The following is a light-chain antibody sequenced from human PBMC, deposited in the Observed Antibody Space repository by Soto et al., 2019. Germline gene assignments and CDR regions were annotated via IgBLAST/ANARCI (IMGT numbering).Light chain of an antibody. CDR2: GVS. Sequence: QSALTLPASVSGSPEQSITISCTGTSSDVGSYNLVSWYQQHPGKAPKLMIYGVSQRPSGVSNRFSGSKSDNTASLTISGLQAEDEADYFCCSYAGSSPHVVFGGGTKVTVL. J-gene: IGLJ2*01. CDR3: CSYAGSSPHVV. CDR1: SSDVGSYNL. V-gene: IGLV2-23*02.